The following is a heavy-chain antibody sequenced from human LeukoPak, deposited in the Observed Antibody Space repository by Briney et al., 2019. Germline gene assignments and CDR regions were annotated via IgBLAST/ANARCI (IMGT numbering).Heavy chain of an antibody. CDR1: GFTFSSYW. V-gene: IGHV3-7*01. Sequence: GGSLRLSCAASGFTFSSYWMSWVRQAPGKGLEWVANIKQDGSEKYYVDSVKGRFTISRDNAKNSLYLQMNSLRAEDTAVYYCARDGSGAYSSGSQDAFDIWGQGTMVTVSS. J-gene: IGHJ3*02. D-gene: IGHD6-19*01. CDR3: ARDGSGAYSSGSQDAFDI. CDR2: IKQDGSEK.